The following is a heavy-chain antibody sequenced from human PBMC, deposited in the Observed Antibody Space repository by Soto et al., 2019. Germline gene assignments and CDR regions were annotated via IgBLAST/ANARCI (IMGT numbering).Heavy chain of an antibody. J-gene: IGHJ4*02. Sequence: ASVKVSFKASGYTFTSYGISWVRQAPGQRLEWMGWISADSGITKSSQEFRDRVTFTRDTSANTVYMEMSSLRSEDTAMYYCAREVIRGVQFDYWGQGTLVTVSS. V-gene: IGHV1-18*01. CDR1: GYTFTSYG. D-gene: IGHD3-10*01. CDR3: AREVIRGVQFDY. CDR2: ISADSGIT.